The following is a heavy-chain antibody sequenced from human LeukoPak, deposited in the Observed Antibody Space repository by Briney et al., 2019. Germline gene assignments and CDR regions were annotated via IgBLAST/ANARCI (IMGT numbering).Heavy chain of an antibody. V-gene: IGHV3-30-3*01. Sequence: PGGSLRLSCAASGFTFSSYAMHWVRQAPGKGLEWVAVISYDGSNKYYADSVKGRFTISGDNSKNTLYLQMNSLRAEDTAVYYCARDGGGYQLPLGWFDPWGQGTLVTVSS. D-gene: IGHD2-2*01. CDR2: ISYDGSNK. CDR3: ARDGGGYQLPLGWFDP. CDR1: GFTFSSYA. J-gene: IGHJ5*02.